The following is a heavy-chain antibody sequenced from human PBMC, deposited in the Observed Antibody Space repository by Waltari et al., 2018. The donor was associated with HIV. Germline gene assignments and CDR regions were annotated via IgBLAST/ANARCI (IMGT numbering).Heavy chain of an antibody. CDR3: ARGRYYDSSGYYYYYFDY. V-gene: IGHV4-30-2*01. CDR2: IYHSGST. J-gene: IGHJ4*02. D-gene: IGHD3-22*01. CDR1: GGSISSGGYS. Sequence: QLQLQESGSGLVTPSQTLSLTCAVSGGSISSGGYSWSWLRQPPGTGLEWIGYIYHSGSTYYNPSLKSRVTISVDRSKNQFSLKLSSVTAADTAVYYCARGRYYDSSGYYYYYFDYWGQGTLVTVSS.